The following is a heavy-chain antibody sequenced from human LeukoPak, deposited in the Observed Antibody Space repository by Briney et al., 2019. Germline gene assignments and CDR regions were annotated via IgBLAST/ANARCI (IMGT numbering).Heavy chain of an antibody. CDR2: ISWNSGSI. V-gene: IGHV3-9*01. J-gene: IGHJ4*02. Sequence: GGSLRLSCAASGFTFDDYAMHWVRQAPGKGLEWVSGISWNSGSIGYADSVKGRFTISRDNAKNSLYLQMNSLRAEDTAVYSCARGRLTTSIDYWGQGTLVTVSS. D-gene: IGHD4/OR15-4a*01. CDR3: ARGRLTTSIDY. CDR1: GFTFDDYA.